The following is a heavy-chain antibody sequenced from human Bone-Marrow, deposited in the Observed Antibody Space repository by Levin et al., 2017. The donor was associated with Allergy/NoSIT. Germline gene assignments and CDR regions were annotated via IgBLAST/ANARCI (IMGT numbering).Heavy chain of an antibody. CDR3: ARGSGDSSGYHDN. D-gene: IGHD3-22*01. CDR2: ISSTASII. J-gene: IGHJ4*02. Sequence: KPGGSLRLSCAASGFTFSDYYMSWIRQAPGKGLEWVSYISSTASIIHYADSVRGRFTISRDNAKNSLYLQMNSLRAEDTAVYYCARGSGDSSGYHDNWGQGTLVTVSS. CDR1: GFTFSDYY. V-gene: IGHV3-11*01.